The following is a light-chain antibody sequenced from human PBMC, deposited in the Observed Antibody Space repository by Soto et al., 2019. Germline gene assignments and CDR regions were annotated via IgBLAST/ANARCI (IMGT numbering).Light chain of an antibody. Sequence: QLVLTQPPSVSGAPGQRVTISCTVSSSNIGAGYDVHWYQQLPGTAPKLLIYGNTNRPSGVPDRFSGSKSGTSASLAITGLQAEDEADYYCQSYDSSLSGFYVFGTGTKLTVL. V-gene: IGLV1-40*01. CDR2: GNT. CDR3: QSYDSSLSGFYV. CDR1: SSNIGAGYD. J-gene: IGLJ1*01.